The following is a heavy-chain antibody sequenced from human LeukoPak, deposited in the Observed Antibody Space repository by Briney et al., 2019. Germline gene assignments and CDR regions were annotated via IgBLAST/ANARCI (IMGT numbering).Heavy chain of an antibody. CDR1: GFTFSGSA. D-gene: IGHD4-17*01. V-gene: IGHV3-73*01. CDR3: TRGSYGDYGGHY. Sequence: GGSLGLSCAASGFTFSGSAMHWVRQASGKGLEWVGRIRSKANSYATAYAASVKGRFTISRDDSKNTAYLQMNSLKTEDTAVYYCTRGSYGDYGGHYWGQGTLVTVSS. J-gene: IGHJ4*02. CDR2: IRSKANSYAT.